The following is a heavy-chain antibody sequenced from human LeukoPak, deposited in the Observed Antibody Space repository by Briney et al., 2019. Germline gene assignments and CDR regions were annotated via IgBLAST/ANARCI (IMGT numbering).Heavy chain of an antibody. D-gene: IGHD3-10*01. V-gene: IGHV3-30*04. CDR3: ARDYYGSGSYYTGVEY. CDR1: GFIFSNYV. Sequence: PGRSLRLSCAASGFIFSNYVMHWVRQAPGKGLEWMTMISYDGNNKYYADSVKGRFTISRDNSKNTLYLQMNSLRAEDTAVYYCARDYYGSGSYYTGVEYWGQGTLVTASS. CDR2: ISYDGNNK. J-gene: IGHJ4*02.